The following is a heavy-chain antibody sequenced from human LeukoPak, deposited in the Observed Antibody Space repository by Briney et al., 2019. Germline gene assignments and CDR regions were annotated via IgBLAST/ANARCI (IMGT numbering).Heavy chain of an antibody. D-gene: IGHD2-2*01. CDR2: INPNSGGT. V-gene: IGHV1-2*02. J-gene: IGHJ4*02. Sequence: RASVKVSCKASGYTFTGYYMHWVRQAPGQGLEWMGWINPNSGGTNYAQKFQGRVTMTRDTSISTAYMELSRLRSDDTAVYYCARKDIVVVPAALDYWGQGTLVTVSS. CDR3: ARKDIVVVPAALDY. CDR1: GYTFTGYY.